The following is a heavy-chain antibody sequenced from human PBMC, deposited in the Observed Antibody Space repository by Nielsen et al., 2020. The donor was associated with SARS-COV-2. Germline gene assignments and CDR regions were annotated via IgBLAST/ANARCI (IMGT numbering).Heavy chain of an antibody. D-gene: IGHD1-26*01. CDR3: ARAYSGSYWGAFDI. V-gene: IGHV3-30-3*01. Sequence: GESLKISWAASGFTFSSYAMHWVRQAPGKGLEWVAVISYDGSNKYYADSVKGRFTISRDNSKNTLYLQMNSLRAEDTAVYYCARAYSGSYWGAFDIWGQGTMVTVSS. CDR2: ISYDGSNK. J-gene: IGHJ3*02. CDR1: GFTFSSYA.